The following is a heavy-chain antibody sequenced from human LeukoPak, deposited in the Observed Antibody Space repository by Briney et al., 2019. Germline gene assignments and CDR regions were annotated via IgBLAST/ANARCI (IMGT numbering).Heavy chain of an antibody. Sequence: PGRSLRLSCAASGFTFSSYGMHWVRQAPGKGLEWVAVIWYDGSNKYYADSVKGRFTISRDNSKNTLYLQMNSLRAEDTAVYYCASPSPKGSYYDFWSGAAFDYWGQGTLVTVSS. CDR3: ASPSPKGSYYDFWSGAAFDY. D-gene: IGHD3-3*01. CDR2: IWYDGSNK. V-gene: IGHV3-33*01. J-gene: IGHJ4*02. CDR1: GFTFSSYG.